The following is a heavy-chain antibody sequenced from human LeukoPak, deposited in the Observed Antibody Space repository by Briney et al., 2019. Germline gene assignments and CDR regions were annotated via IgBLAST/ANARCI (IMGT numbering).Heavy chain of an antibody. CDR3: ARHFYCSSTSCSHYFDL. CDR2: IYYSGST. CDR1: GGSISSRSYY. J-gene: IGHJ4*02. D-gene: IGHD2-2*01. V-gene: IGHV4-39*01. Sequence: SETLSLTCTVSGGSISSRSYYWGWIRQPPGKGLEWIGSIYYSGSTYYNQSLKSRVTISVDTSKNQFSLKLSSVTAADTAVYYCARHFYCSSTSCSHYFDLWGQGTLVTVSS.